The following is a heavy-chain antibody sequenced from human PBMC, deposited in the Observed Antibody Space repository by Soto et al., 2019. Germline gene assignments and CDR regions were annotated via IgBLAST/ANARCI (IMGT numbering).Heavy chain of an antibody. CDR2: ISSSSSYI. D-gene: IGHD3-10*01. V-gene: IGHV3-21*01. CDR3: ARGPPLIHGSGSPFDY. J-gene: IGHJ4*02. Sequence: GGSLRLSCAASGFTFSSYSMNWVRQAPGKGLEWVSSISSSSSYIYYADSVKGRFTISRDNAKNSLYLQMNSLRAEDTAVYYCARGPPLIHGSGSPFDYWGQGTLVTVSS. CDR1: GFTFSSYS.